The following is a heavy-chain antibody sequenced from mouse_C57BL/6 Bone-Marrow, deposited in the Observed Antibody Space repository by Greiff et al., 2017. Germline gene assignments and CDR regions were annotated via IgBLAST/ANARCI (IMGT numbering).Heavy chain of an antibody. J-gene: IGHJ1*03. CDR1: GYSFTDYN. D-gene: IGHD1-1*01. V-gene: IGHV1-39*01. CDR3: ARYYGSSYGYFDV. Sequence: VQLQQSGPELVKPGASVKISCKASGYSFTDYNMNWVQQSNGKSLEWIGVINPNYGTTSYNQQFKGKATLTVDQSSSTAYMQLNSLTSEDSAVYYYARYYGSSYGYFDVWGTGTTVTVSS. CDR2: INPNYGTT.